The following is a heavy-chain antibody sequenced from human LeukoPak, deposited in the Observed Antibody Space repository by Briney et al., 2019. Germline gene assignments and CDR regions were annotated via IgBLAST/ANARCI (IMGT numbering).Heavy chain of an antibody. CDR1: GYSISSGYY. CDR2: IYHSGST. V-gene: IGHV4-38-2*02. J-gene: IGHJ3*02. CDR3: ARGALLVIGAFDI. D-gene: IGHD3-22*01. Sequence: PSETLSLTCTVSGYSISSGYYRGWIRQPPGKGLEWIGSIYHSGSTYYNPSLKSRVTISVDTSKNQFSLKLSSVTAADTAVYYCARGALLVIGAFDIWGQGTMVTVSS.